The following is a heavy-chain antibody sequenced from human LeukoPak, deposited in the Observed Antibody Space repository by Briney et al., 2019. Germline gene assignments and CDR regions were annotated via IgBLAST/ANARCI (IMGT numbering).Heavy chain of an antibody. V-gene: IGHV1-18*01. J-gene: IGHJ6*02. D-gene: IGHD6-13*01. CDR2: ISAYNGNT. CDR3: AREKYSSSWYVGSGMDV. CDR1: GCTLTSYG. Sequence: ATVKVSCKASGCTLTSYGISWVRQAPGQGLEWMGWISAYNGNTNYAQKLQGRVTMTTDTSTSTAYMELRSLRSDDRAVYYCAREKYSSSWYVGSGMDVWGQGTTVTVSS.